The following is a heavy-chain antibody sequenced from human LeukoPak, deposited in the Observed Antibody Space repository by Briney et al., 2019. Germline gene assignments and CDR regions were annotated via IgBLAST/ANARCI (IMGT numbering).Heavy chain of an antibody. J-gene: IGHJ6*03. V-gene: IGHV4-39*07. CDR1: GGSISSSSYY. D-gene: IGHD5-18*01. Sequence: SETLSLTCTVSGGSISSSSYYWGWIRQPPGKGLEWIGSIYYSGSTYYNPSLKSRVTISVDTSKNQFSLKLSSVTAADTAVYYCASIGYSYGSSPYYYMDVWGKGTTVTVSS. CDR3: ASIGYSYGSSPYYYMDV. CDR2: IYYSGST.